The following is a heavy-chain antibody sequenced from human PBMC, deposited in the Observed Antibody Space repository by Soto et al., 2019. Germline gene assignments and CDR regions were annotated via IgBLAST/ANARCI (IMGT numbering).Heavy chain of an antibody. CDR3: AREPNYGDYVGAFDI. J-gene: IGHJ3*02. CDR1: GGSISSGGYS. D-gene: IGHD4-17*01. CDR2: IYHSGST. V-gene: IGHV4-30-2*01. Sequence: QLQLQESGSGLVKPSQTLSLTCAVSGGSISSGGYSWSWIRQPPGKGLEWIGYIYHSGSTYYNPSLKSRVTISVDRSKNQFSLKLSSVTAADTAVYYCAREPNYGDYVGAFDIWGQGTMVTVSS.